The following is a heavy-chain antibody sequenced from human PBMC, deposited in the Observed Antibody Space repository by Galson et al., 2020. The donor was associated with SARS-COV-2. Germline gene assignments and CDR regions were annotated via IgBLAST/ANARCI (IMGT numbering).Heavy chain of an antibody. Sequence: GESLKNSCVGSGFTFSNYWMDWVRQAPGKGLEWVANINQDGSEKNYVDSLKGRFSITRDNAKNSVSLQMNSLRVEDTAVYFCARDTSSPYIDGRMDVWGKGTMVTFSS. CDR2: INQDGSEK. V-gene: IGHV3-7*03. CDR3: ARDTSSPYIDGRMDV. CDR1: GFTFSNYW. J-gene: IGHJ6*03. D-gene: IGHD3-9*01.